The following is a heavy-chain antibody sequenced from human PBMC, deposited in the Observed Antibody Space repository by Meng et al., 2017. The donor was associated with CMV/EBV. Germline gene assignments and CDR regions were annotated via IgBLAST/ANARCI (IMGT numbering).Heavy chain of an antibody. CDR1: GFTFSDYY. CDR3: ARVSIRGAFDI. Sequence: SCAASGFTFSDYYMGWIRQAPGKGLEWVSYISSSGSTIYYADSVKGRFTISRDNAKNSLYLQMNSLRAEDTAVYYCARVSIRGAFDIWGQGTMVTVSS. CDR2: ISSSGSTI. J-gene: IGHJ3*02. V-gene: IGHV3-11*01.